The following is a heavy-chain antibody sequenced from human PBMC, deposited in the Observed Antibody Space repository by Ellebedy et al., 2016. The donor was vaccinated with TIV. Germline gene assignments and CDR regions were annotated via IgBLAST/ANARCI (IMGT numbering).Heavy chain of an antibody. V-gene: IGHV3-30*03. D-gene: IGHD1-1*01. CDR1: GLIPNIYG. J-gene: IGHJ4*02. CDR3: ARDLGNWNDFDS. CDR2: ISFDGSGK. Sequence: GESLKISXTASGLIPNIYGMHWVRQAPGKGLEWVALISFDGSGKYYADSVKGRFTISRDNSKNTLFLQMHSLRTEDTAVYYCARDLGNWNDFDSWGQGTLVTVSS.